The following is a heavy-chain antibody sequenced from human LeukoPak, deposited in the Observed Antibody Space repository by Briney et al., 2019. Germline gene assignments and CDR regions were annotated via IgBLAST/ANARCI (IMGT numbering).Heavy chain of an antibody. D-gene: IGHD2-15*01. CDR1: RFTFSNFA. J-gene: IGHJ4*02. CDR2: ISSDGGTK. CDR3: AKDIAPYCSGGSCYEGTDY. V-gene: IGHV3-30*18. Sequence: GGSLRLSCVASRFTFSNFAMQWVRQAPGRGLEWLAVISSDGGTKFYADSVKGRFTISRDNSKNSVYLQMSSLRVEDTAVYYCAKDIAPYCSGGSCYEGTDYWGQGTLVTVSS.